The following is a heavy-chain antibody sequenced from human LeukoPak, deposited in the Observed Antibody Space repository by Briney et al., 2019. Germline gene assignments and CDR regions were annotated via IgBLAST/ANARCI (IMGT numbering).Heavy chain of an antibody. CDR1: GYTFTSYG. CDR2: ISAYNGNT. V-gene: IGHV1-18*01. Sequence: ASVKVSCKASGYTFTSYGISWVRQAPGQGLEWMGWISAYNGNTNYAQKLQGRVTMTTDTSTSTAYMELSRLRSDDTAVYYCARRVDWYDAFDIWGQGTMVTVSS. CDR3: ARRVDWYDAFDI. D-gene: IGHD3-9*01. J-gene: IGHJ3*02.